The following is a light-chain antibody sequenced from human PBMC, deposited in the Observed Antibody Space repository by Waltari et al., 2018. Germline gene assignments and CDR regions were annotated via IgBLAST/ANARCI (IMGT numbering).Light chain of an antibody. V-gene: IGLV1-40*01. J-gene: IGLJ2*01. CDR3: QSYDSSLSGVV. Sequence: QSVLTQPPSVSGAPWQRVTIPCAGSSSNIGAGSDVHWYKQLPGTAPKLLIAGDTNRPSGVPDRFSGSKSGTSASLAITGLQAEDEADYYCQSYDSSLSGVVLGGGTKLTVL. CDR2: GDT. CDR1: SSNIGAGSD.